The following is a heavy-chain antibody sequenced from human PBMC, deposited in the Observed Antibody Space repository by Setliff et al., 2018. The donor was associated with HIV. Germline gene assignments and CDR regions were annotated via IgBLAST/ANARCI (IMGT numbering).Heavy chain of an antibody. V-gene: IGHV4-4*09. CDR2: IYSSGTT. Sequence: PSETLSLTCFVSCVSISDHYWGWIRQPPGKGLEWIGYIYSSGTTKYNPAVESRVTMSLDTSRDQFSLNLRSVTAAGTAVYFCARLIHTGLLYFDFWGLGTLVTVSS. CDR3: ARLIHTGLLYFDF. D-gene: IGHD2-8*02. J-gene: IGHJ4*01. CDR1: CVSISDHY.